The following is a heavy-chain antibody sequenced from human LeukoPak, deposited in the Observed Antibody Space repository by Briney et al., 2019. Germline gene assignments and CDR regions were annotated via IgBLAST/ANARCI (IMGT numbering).Heavy chain of an antibody. CDR2: IIPIFGTA. J-gene: IGHJ5*02. CDR3: ARFLANITIFGVVTGDWFDP. V-gene: IGHV1-69*13. CDR1: GGTFSSYA. D-gene: IGHD3-3*01. Sequence: SVKVSCKASGGTFSSYAISWVRQAPGQGLEWMGGIIPIFGTANYAQKFQGRVTITADESTSTAYMELSSLRSEDTAVYYCARFLANITIFGVVTGDWFDPWGQGTLVAVSS.